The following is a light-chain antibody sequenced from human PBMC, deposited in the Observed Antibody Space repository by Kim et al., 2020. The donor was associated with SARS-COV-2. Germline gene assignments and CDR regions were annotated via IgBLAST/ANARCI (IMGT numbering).Light chain of an antibody. CDR1: QNTTTW. Sequence: SVGDRVTITCRASQNTTTWLAWYQQKPGKAPKVLIYKASSLESGVPSRFSGSGSGTEFTLTISSLQPDDFATYYCQQYNRYSLGTFGQGTKVEIK. J-gene: IGKJ1*01. V-gene: IGKV1-5*03. CDR2: KAS. CDR3: QQYNRYSLGT.